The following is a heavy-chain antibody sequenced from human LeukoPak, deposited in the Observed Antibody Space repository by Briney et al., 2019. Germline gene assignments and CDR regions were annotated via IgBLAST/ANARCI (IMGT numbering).Heavy chain of an antibody. D-gene: IGHD6-25*01. V-gene: IGHV3-30*04. Sequence: GGSLRLSCAASGFTFSSYAMHWVRQAPGKGLEWVAVISYDGSNKYYADSVKGRFTISRGNSKNTLYLQVNSLRAEDTAVYYCARDSGGNFDYWGQGTLVTVSS. CDR1: GFTFSSYA. J-gene: IGHJ4*02. CDR2: ISYDGSNK. CDR3: ARDSGGNFDY.